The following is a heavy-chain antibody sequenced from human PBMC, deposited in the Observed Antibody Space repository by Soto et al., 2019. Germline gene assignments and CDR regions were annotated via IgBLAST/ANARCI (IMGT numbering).Heavy chain of an antibody. V-gene: IGHV3-53*01. CDR3: VQTTGWPGFDF. J-gene: IGHJ4*02. D-gene: IGHD6-19*01. Sequence: EVQLVESGGGLIQLGGSLRLSCTASGFAVSSKYMTWVRHAPGKGLEWVSVIYGGGTTYYADSVKGRFTISRDTSKNTLYLQMNSLRAEDTAVYYCVQTTGWPGFDFWGQGTLVTVSS. CDR1: GFAVSSKY. CDR2: IYGGGTT.